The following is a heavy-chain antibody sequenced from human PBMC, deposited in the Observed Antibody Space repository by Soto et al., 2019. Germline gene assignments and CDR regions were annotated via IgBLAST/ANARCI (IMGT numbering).Heavy chain of an antibody. CDR3: VKAVFYGSGSYADY. D-gene: IGHD3-10*01. V-gene: IGHV3-64D*06. CDR2: ISSNGGST. Sequence: PGGSLRLCCSASGFTFSSYAMHWVRQAPGKGLEYVSAISSNGGSTYYADSVKGRFTISRDNSKNTLYLQMSSLRAEDTAVYYSVKAVFYGSGSYADYWGQGTLVTVSS. J-gene: IGHJ4*02. CDR1: GFTFSSYA.